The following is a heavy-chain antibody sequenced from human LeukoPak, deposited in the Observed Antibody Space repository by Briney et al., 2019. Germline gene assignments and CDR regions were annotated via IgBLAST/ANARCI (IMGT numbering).Heavy chain of an antibody. CDR1: GGSIRSYY. Sequence: PSETLSLTCTVSGGSIRSYYWSWIRQPPGKGLEWIVYLYYSGSTNYNPSLKSRVTISVDTPKNQFSLKLSSVTAADTAMYYCARGGLPRDSGGPDDAFDIWGQGTMVTVSS. CDR3: ARGGLPRDSGGPDDAFDI. CDR2: LYYSGST. D-gene: IGHD2-15*01. V-gene: IGHV4-59*01. J-gene: IGHJ3*02.